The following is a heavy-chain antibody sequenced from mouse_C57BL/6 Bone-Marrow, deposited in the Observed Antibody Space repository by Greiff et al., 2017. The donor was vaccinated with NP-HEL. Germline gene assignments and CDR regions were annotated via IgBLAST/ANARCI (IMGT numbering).Heavy chain of an antibody. Sequence: VQLQQPGAELVMPGASVKLSCKASGYTFTSYWMHWVKQRPGQGLEWIGEIDPSDSYTNYNQKFKGKSTLTVDKSSSTAYMQLISLTSEDSAVYYCARWGLPDAMDYWGQGTSVTVSS. J-gene: IGHJ4*01. CDR2: IDPSDSYT. CDR1: GYTFTSYW. V-gene: IGHV1-69*01. D-gene: IGHD2-2*01. CDR3: ARWGLPDAMDY.